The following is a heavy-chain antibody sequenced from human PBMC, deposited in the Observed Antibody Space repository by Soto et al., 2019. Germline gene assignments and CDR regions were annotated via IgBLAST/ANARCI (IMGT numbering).Heavy chain of an antibody. CDR3: ARRDSSGWYFFDY. Sequence: SETLSLTCTVSGGSISSYYWIWIRQPPGKGLEWIGYIYYTGSTNYNPSLKSRVTISVDTSKNQFSLKLSSVTAADTAVYYCARRDSSGWYFFDYWGQGTLVTVSS. V-gene: IGHV4-59*08. D-gene: IGHD6-19*01. CDR2: IYYTGST. J-gene: IGHJ4*02. CDR1: GGSISSYY.